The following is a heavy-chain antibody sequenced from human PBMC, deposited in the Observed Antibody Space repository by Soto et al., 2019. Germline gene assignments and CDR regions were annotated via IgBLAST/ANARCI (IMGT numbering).Heavy chain of an antibody. J-gene: IGHJ6*02. Sequence: QVQLVQSGAEVKKPGPSVKVSCKASGYSFTRHDINWVRQTPGQGLEWMGWINPSSGNTGYAQRFLGRLTMTTATSSSTAYMELSGLKSEHTAIYYCARESILFSGAIVFYGMDVWGQGTTVTVPS. CDR1: GYSFTRHD. CDR2: INPSSGNT. CDR3: ARESILFSGAIVFYGMDV. V-gene: IGHV1-8*01. D-gene: IGHD1-1*01.